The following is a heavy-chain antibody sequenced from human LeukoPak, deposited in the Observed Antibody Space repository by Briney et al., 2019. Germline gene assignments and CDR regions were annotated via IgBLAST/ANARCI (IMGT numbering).Heavy chain of an antibody. Sequence: GGSLRLSCAASGFTFSTYAMSWVRQAPGKGLEWVSAISGSGSSTYYADSVKGRFTISRDNSKNTLDLQMNRLRAEDTAVYYCAKEELAAAGRDFEYWGQGTLVTVSS. D-gene: IGHD6-13*01. V-gene: IGHV3-23*01. CDR3: AKEELAAAGRDFEY. CDR1: GFTFSTYA. CDR2: ISGSGSST. J-gene: IGHJ4*02.